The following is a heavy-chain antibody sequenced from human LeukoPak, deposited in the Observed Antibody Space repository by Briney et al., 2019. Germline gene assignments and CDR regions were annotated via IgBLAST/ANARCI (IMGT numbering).Heavy chain of an antibody. D-gene: IGHD2-15*01. Sequence: PGGSLRLSCAASGFTFTNAWMSWVRQAPGKGLEWVGRIKSKTDGGTAEYAAPVRGRFTISRDDSRNTLYLQMNSLRAEDTAVYYCAGAGGGSSKGNWFDPWGQGTLVTVSS. CDR2: IKSKTDGGTA. CDR3: AGAGGGSSKGNWFDP. J-gene: IGHJ5*02. V-gene: IGHV3-15*01. CDR1: GFTFTNAW.